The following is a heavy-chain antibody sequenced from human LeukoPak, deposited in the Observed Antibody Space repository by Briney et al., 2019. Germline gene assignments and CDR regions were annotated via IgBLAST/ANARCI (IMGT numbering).Heavy chain of an antibody. Sequence: SGPTLVKPSETLSLTCTVSGGSISSYYWSWIRQPAGKGLEWIGHISTSGTTTYNPSLKSRVTMSVDTSKNQFSLKLTSVTAADTAVYYCAREATVVGATIIWGQGTLVTVSS. CDR3: AREATVVGATII. CDR2: ISTSGTT. D-gene: IGHD1-26*01. CDR1: GGSISSYY. V-gene: IGHV4-4*07. J-gene: IGHJ4*02.